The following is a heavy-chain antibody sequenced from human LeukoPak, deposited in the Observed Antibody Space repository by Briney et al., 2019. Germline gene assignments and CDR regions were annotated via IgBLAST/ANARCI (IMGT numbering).Heavy chain of an antibody. V-gene: IGHV4-61*10. CDR3: ARDVPIITLVRGVIITFWYFDL. J-gene: IGHJ2*01. D-gene: IGHD3-10*01. CDR1: GGSISSGSYY. CDR2: IYYSGST. Sequence: SETLSLTCTVSGGSISSGSYYWSWIRQPAGKGLEWIGYIYYSGSTNYNPSFKSRVTMSVDTSKNQFSLKLSSVTAADTAVYYCARDVPIITLVRGVIITFWYFDLWGRGTLVTVSS.